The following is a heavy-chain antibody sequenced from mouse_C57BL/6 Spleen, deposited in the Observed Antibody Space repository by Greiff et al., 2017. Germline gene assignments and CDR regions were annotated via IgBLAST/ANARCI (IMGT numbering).Heavy chain of an antibody. CDR1: GYTFTSYW. V-gene: IGHV1-50*01. D-gene: IGHD4-1*02. Sequence: VQLKQPGAELVKPGASVKLSCKASGYTFTSYWMQWVKQRPGQGLEWIGEIDPSDSYTNYNQKFKGKATLTVDTSSSTAYMQLSSLTCEDSAVYYCAKGSTGGGFAYWGQGTLVTVSA. CDR3: AKGSTGGGFAY. CDR2: IDPSDSYT. J-gene: IGHJ3*01.